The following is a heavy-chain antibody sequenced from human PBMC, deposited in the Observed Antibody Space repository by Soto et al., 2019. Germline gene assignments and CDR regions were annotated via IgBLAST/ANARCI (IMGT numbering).Heavy chain of an antibody. CDR3: AKAHYSSGWSSDY. V-gene: IGHV3-30*18. CDR1: GFTFSSYG. Sequence: SLRLSCAASGFTFSSYGMHWVRQAPGKGLEWVAVISYDGSNKYYADSVKGRFTISRDNSKNTLYLQMNSLRAEDTAVYYCAKAHYSSGWSSDYWGQGTLVTVSS. D-gene: IGHD6-19*01. J-gene: IGHJ4*02. CDR2: ISYDGSNK.